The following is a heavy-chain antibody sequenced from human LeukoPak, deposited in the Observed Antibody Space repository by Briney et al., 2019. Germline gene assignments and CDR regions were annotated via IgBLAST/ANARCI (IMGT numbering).Heavy chain of an antibody. V-gene: IGHV3-48*03. CDR3: ASKVVWDYFDY. CDR2: ISYTGSIT. J-gene: IGHJ4*02. CDR1: GFTFSSYE. D-gene: IGHD2-15*01. Sequence: GGSLRLSCAVSGFTFSSYEMNWVRQAPGKGLEWISYISYTGSITYYADSVKGRFTISRDNAKNSLYLQMNSLRAEDTAVYFCASKVVWDYFDYWGQGTLVTVSS.